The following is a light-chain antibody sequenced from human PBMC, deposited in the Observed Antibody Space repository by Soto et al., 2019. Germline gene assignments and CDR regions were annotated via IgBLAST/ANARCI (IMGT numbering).Light chain of an antibody. J-gene: IGKJ5*01. Sequence: EVVLTQSPGTLSLSPGDRATLSCRASQSVSNDYVAWVQQKPGQAPRLLIYGASTRATGIPARFSGSGSGTEFTLTISSLQSEDFAVYYCQQYNNWPLTFGQGTRLEIK. V-gene: IGKV3-15*01. CDR2: GAS. CDR1: QSVSND. CDR3: QQYNNWPLT.